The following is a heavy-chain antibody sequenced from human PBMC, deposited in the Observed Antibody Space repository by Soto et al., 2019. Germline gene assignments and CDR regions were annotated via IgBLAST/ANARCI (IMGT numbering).Heavy chain of an antibody. Sequence: PGGSLRLSCAGSGFTFSTYGMGWVRQAPGKGLDFVSAINKGGDATFYADSVRGRFTISRDNSKNTLLLQMDRLRAEDTALYYCVKEGGYKQPFDYWGQGTLVTVSS. J-gene: IGHJ4*02. CDR2: INKGGDAT. CDR3: VKEGGYKQPFDY. V-gene: IGHV3-23*01. D-gene: IGHD5-12*01. CDR1: GFTFSTYG.